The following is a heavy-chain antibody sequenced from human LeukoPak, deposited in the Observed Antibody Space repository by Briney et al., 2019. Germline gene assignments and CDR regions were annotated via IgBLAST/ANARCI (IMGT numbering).Heavy chain of an antibody. V-gene: IGHV1-69*04. CDR1: GGTFSSYA. J-gene: IGHJ4*02. CDR3: NTATVSSTSSSFDY. CDR2: IIPILGIA. D-gene: IGHD2-15*01. Sequence: GASVKVSCKASGGTFSSYAISWVRQAPGQGLEWMGRIIPILGIANYAQKFQGRVTITADKSTSTAYMELSSLRSEDTAVYYCNTATVSSTSSSFDYWGQGILVTVSS.